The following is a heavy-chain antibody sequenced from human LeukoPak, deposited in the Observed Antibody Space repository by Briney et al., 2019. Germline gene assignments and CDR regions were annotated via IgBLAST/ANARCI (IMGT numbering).Heavy chain of an antibody. Sequence: GALRLSCAASGFTFSRCTMHWVRQAPGKGLEWVALISKDGTTLNYAASVKGRFTISRDNSNNMLYLQMNSLRTEDTAVYYCTSATFEVGGAVDYWGQGTLVTVSS. D-gene: IGHD3-3*01. V-gene: IGHV3-30-3*01. J-gene: IGHJ4*02. CDR3: TSATFEVGGAVDY. CDR2: ISKDGTTL. CDR1: GFTFSRCT.